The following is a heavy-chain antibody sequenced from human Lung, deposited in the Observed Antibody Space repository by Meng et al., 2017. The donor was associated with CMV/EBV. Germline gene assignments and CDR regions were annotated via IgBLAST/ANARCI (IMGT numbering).Heavy chain of an antibody. J-gene: IGHJ4*02. Sequence: QVQLQASGPGLVKPSQTLSLTCTVSGDSISSDSYYWTWIRQPAGKGLEWIGRIYSSGRTNYDPSLRSRVSISVDTSKNQFSLKLKSVTAADAAIYYCARGYHLLYYFDYWGQGTLVTVSS. CDR3: ARGYHLLYYFDY. V-gene: IGHV4-61*02. CDR1: GDSISSDSYY. CDR2: IYSSGRT. D-gene: IGHD2-2*02.